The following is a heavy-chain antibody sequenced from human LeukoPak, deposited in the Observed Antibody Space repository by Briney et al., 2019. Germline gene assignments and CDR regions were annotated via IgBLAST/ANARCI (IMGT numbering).Heavy chain of an antibody. CDR1: GYTFTGYY. CDR3: ARVSILTGYSLGYFDY. CDR2: INPNSGGT. Sequence: GASVKVSCKASGYTFTGYYMHWVRQAPGQGLEWMGWINPNSGGTNYAQKLQGRVTMTTDTSTSTAYMELRSLRSDDTAVYYCARVSILTGYSLGYFDYWGQGTLVTVSS. J-gene: IGHJ4*02. D-gene: IGHD3-9*01. V-gene: IGHV1-2*02.